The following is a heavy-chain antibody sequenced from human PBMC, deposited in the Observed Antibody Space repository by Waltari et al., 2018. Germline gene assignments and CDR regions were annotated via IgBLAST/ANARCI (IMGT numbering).Heavy chain of an antibody. CDR1: GGTFSIYA. CDR2: IIPVFGTA. Sequence: QVQLVQSGAEVQKPGSSAKVSCKASGGTFSIYAINWVRPAPGQGLEWMGGIIPVFGTANYAQRFQGRVTSTTEESTSTAYMELSSLKPEDTAVYYCTRVTGGSWEGGFDPWGQGTLVTVSS. CDR3: TRVTGGSWEGGFDP. V-gene: IGHV1-69*05. J-gene: IGHJ5*02. D-gene: IGHD6-13*01.